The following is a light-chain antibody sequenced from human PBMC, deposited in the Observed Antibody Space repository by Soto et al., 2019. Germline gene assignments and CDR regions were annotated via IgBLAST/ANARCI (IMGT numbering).Light chain of an antibody. CDR1: QSVSRSY. CDR2: GAS. Sequence: DIVMTQSPGTLSLSPGERATLSCRASQSVSRSYFAWYQQKPGQAPRLLIYGASNRATGLPDRFSGSGSGTDFTLTISRLEPEDFAVYYCQQYGSSPLTFGGGTKVEIK. CDR3: QQYGSSPLT. V-gene: IGKV3-20*01. J-gene: IGKJ4*01.